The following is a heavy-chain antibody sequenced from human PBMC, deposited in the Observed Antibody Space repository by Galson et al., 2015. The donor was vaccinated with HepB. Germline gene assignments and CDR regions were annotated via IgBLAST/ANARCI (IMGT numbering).Heavy chain of an antibody. D-gene: IGHD2-15*01. Sequence: SLRLSCAASGFTFSSYAMHWVRQAPGKGLEWVAIISYDGSNKYYADSVQGRFTISRDNSKNTLYLQMNSLRADDTAVYYCARGGREGQPIKFAGSVWGQGTTVTVSS. CDR1: GFTFSSYA. CDR2: ISYDGSNK. J-gene: IGHJ6*02. V-gene: IGHV3-30-3*01. CDR3: ARGGREGQPIKFAGSV.